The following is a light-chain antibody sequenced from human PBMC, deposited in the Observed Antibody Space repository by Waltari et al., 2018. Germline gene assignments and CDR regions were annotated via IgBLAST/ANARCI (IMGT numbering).Light chain of an antibody. V-gene: IGKV3-11*01. CDR3: QQRSNWPPT. CDR1: QSVSSY. J-gene: IGKJ1*01. Sequence: EIVLTQSPATLSLSPGERATLSCRASQSVSSYLAWYQQQPGQAPRLLIYDASNRATGIPARFSGSGSGTDVTLTISSLEPEDFAVYYCQQRSNWPPTFGQGTKLEIK. CDR2: DAS.